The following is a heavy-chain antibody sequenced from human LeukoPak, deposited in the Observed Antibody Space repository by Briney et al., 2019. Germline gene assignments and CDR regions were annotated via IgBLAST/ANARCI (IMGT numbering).Heavy chain of an antibody. CDR1: GYTLTELS. Sequence: ASVKVSCKVSGYTLTELSMHWVRQAPGKGLEWMGGFDPEDGETIYAQKFQGRVTITRDTSASTAYMELSSLRSEDTAVYYCARRNLINWFDPWGQGTLVTVSS. V-gene: IGHV1-24*01. J-gene: IGHJ5*02. CDR3: ARRNLINWFDP. CDR2: FDPEDGET. D-gene: IGHD1-7*01.